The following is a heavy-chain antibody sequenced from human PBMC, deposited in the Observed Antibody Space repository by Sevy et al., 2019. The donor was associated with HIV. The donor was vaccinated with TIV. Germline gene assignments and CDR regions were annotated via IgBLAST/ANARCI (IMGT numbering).Heavy chain of an antibody. V-gene: IGHV3-48*01. D-gene: IGHD5-12*01. CDR2: ISRSSTTI. J-gene: IGHJ6*02. Sequence: GGSLRLSCAASGFTFSSYSMNWVRQAPGKGLEWASYISRSSTTIYYAASVKGRFTISRDNAKNSLYLQMNSLRAEDTAVYYCAREGGYSDQGMDVWGQGTTVTVSS. CDR3: AREGGYSDQGMDV. CDR1: GFTFSSYS.